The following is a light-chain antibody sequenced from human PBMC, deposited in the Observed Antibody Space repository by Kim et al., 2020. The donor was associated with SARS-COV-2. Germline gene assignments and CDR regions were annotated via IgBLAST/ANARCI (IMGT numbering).Light chain of an antibody. Sequence: QSVTIPCTRTSTDVGIYNGVSWYPRPPGTAPKLIIYEVNNRPSGVPDRFSGSKSGNTASLTISGLQAEDEADYYCFSYTSSSTFVFGTGTKVTVL. CDR1: STDVGIYNG. J-gene: IGLJ1*01. V-gene: IGLV2-18*02. CDR2: EVN. CDR3: FSYTSSSTFV.